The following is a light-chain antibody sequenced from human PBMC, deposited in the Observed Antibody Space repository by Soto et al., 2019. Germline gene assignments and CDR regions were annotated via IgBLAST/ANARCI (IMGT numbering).Light chain of an antibody. Sequence: QSALTQPASVSGSPGQSITISCTGTSSNVVTNDYVTWYQHHPGKAPKLLIYDVSNRPSGVSDRFSGSKSGNTASLTISGLQAEDAADYYCGSYASNGDVLFGRGTKLTVL. J-gene: IGLJ2*01. CDR1: SSNVVTNDY. CDR3: GSYASNGDVL. V-gene: IGLV2-14*03. CDR2: DVS.